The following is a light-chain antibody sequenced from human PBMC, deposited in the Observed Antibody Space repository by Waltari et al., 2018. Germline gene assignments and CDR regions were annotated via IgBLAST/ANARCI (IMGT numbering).Light chain of an antibody. V-gene: IGLV3-19*01. J-gene: IGLJ2*01. CDR2: GKN. CDR1: RLRRYY. Sequence: SSEVTQDPAVSVALGQTVRITCQGDRLRRYYATWYQQKPGKAPVLVIDGKNNRPSGIPDRFSGSSSGNTASLTITGAQAEDEADYYCKSRDSSGNHVVFGGGTKLTVL. CDR3: KSRDSSGNHVV.